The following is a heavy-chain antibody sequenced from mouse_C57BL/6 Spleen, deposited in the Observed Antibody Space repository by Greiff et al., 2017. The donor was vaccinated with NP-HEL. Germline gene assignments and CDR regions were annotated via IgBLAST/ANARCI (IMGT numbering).Heavy chain of an antibody. D-gene: IGHD2-4*01. V-gene: IGHV1-72*01. CDR3: ARLRYDYDAGYFDV. Sequence: QVQLQQPGAELVKPGASVKLSCKASGYTFTSYWMHWVKQRPGRGLEWIGRIDPNSGGSKYNEKFKSKATLTVDKPSSTAYMQLSSLTSEDSAVYDCARLRYDYDAGYFDVWGTGTTVTVSS. J-gene: IGHJ1*03. CDR1: GYTFTSYW. CDR2: IDPNSGGS.